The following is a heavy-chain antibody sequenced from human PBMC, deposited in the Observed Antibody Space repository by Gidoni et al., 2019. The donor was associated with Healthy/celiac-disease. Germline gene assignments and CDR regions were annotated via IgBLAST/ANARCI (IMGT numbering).Heavy chain of an antibody. CDR1: GGPTSSGGYY. CDR3: ARAPGSGSYGFDP. CDR2: IYYSGST. J-gene: IGHJ5*02. Sequence: QVQLQESGPGLVKPSQTLSLTCTLSGGPTSSGGYYWSWIRQHPGKGLEWIGYIYYSGSTYYNPSLKSRVTISVDTSKNQFSLKLSSVTAADTAVYYCARAPGSGSYGFDPWGQGTLVTVSS. D-gene: IGHD3-10*01. V-gene: IGHV4-31*03.